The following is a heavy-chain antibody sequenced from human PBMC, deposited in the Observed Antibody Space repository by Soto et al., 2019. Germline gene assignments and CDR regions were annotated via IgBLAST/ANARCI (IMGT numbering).Heavy chain of an antibody. D-gene: IGHD1-1*01. CDR1: WFTVSSNY. J-gene: IGHJ6*02. V-gene: IGHV3-53*01. CDR2: IYSGGST. CDR3: ARDFPNDGDYYYYYGMDV. Sequence: PGGSLRLSCAASWFTVSSNYMSWVRQAPGKGLEWVSVIYSGGSTYYADSVKGRFTISRDNSKNTLYLQMNSLRAEDTAVYYCARDFPNDGDYYYYYGMDVWGQGTTVTVSS.